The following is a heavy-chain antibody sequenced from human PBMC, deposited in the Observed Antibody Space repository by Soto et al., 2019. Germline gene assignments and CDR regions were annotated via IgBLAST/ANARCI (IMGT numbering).Heavy chain of an antibody. CDR1: GFTFSNYW. Sequence: VQLVESGGGLVQPGGSLRLSCAVSGFTFSNYWMTWVRQAPGKGLEWVAYMNQDGSQIYYVDSLRGRFTISRDNAKNSLYLQMNSLRVDDTAVYYCARDRGPNTPDYWGQGTLVTVSS. V-gene: IGHV3-7*01. CDR2: MNQDGSQI. J-gene: IGHJ4*02. CDR3: ARDRGPNTPDY. D-gene: IGHD2-2*02.